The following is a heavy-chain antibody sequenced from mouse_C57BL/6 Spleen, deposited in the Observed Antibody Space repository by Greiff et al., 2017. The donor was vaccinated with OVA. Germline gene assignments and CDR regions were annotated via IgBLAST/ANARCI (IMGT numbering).Heavy chain of an antibody. J-gene: IGHJ3*01. CDR2: INPNYVTT. Sequence: VPLQQSGPELVKPGASVKISCKASGYSFTASNLTWVKQRNGKSLEWIGVINPNYVTTSYNQKFKGKATLTVDQSSSTAYMQLNSLTSEDSAVYYCARGEDSSGWFAYWGQGTLVTVSA. D-gene: IGHD3-2*02. CDR1: GYSFTASN. V-gene: IGHV1-39*01. CDR3: ARGEDSSGWFAY.